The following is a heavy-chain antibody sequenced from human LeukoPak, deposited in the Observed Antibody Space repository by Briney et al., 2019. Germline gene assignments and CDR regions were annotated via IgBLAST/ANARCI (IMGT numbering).Heavy chain of an antibody. J-gene: IGHJ5*02. V-gene: IGHV3-7*01. CDR1: GFAFSSYW. CDR3: ARGIWASWYDQNNWFDP. CDR2: IKQDGSEK. D-gene: IGHD2-2*01. Sequence: GGSLRLSCAASGFAFSSYWMSWVRQAPGKGLEWVANIKQDGSEKYYVDSVKGRFTISRDNAKNSLYLQMNSLRAEDTAVYYCARGIWASWYDQNNWFDPWGQGTLVTVSS.